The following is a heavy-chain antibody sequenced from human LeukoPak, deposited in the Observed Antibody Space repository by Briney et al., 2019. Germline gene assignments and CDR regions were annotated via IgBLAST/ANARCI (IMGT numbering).Heavy chain of an antibody. V-gene: IGHV4-34*01. CDR3: ARDGVNYYMDV. CDR2: INHSGST. CDR1: GGSFSGYY. J-gene: IGHJ6*03. Sequence: PSETLSLTCAVYGGSFSGYYWSWIRQPPGKGLEWIGEINHSGSTNYNPSLKSRVTISVDTSKNQFSLKLSSVTAADTAVYYCARDGVNYYMDVWGKGTTVTVSS. D-gene: IGHD3-10*01.